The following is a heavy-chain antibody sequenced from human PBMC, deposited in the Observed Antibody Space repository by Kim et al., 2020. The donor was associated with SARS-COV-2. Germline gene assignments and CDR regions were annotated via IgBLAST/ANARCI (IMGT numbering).Heavy chain of an antibody. V-gene: IGHV3-21*01. CDR1: GFTFSSYS. CDR3: ARDLSSGSYGVY. CDR2: ISSSSSYI. D-gene: IGHD3-10*01. J-gene: IGHJ4*02. Sequence: GGSLRLSCAASGFTFSSYSMNWVRQAPGKGLEWVSSISSSSSYIYYADSVKGRFTISRDNAKNSLYLQMNSLRAEDTAVYYCARDLSSGSYGVYWGQGTLVTVSS.